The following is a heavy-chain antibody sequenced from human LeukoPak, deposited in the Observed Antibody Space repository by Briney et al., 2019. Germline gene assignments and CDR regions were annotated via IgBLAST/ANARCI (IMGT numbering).Heavy chain of an antibody. D-gene: IGHD3-22*01. V-gene: IGHV3-66*01. Sequence: PGGSLRLSCAASGFTVSGNYMSWVRQAPGKGLEWVSVIYSGGNTYYADSVKGRFTISRDNSKNTLYLQMNSLRAEDTAVYYCAREYYYDSSGYYLWGQGTLVTVSS. J-gene: IGHJ4*02. CDR2: IYSGGNT. CDR3: AREYYYDSSGYYL. CDR1: GFTVSGNY.